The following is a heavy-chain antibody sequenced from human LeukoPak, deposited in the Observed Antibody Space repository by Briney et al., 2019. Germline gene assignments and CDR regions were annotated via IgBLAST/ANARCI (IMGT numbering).Heavy chain of an antibody. Sequence: GGSLRLSCAASGFTFNSHTIPWVRQAPGKGLEWVALILSDGSNKYYAASVNGRFTVSRDNSKNTLSLQMNSLSADDTAVYYCARDKGYTNGHSFDYWGQGTLVTVSS. J-gene: IGHJ4*02. CDR2: ILSDGSNK. D-gene: IGHD5-18*01. CDR3: ARDKGYTNGHSFDY. V-gene: IGHV3-30-3*01. CDR1: GFTFNSHT.